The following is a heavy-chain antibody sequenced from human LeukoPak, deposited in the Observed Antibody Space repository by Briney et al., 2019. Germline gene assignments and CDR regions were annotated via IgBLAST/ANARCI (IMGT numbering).Heavy chain of an antibody. CDR3: ARRWIQLWSNRFDY. V-gene: IGHV4-4*02. D-gene: IGHD5-18*01. CDR1: GGSISSSNW. CDR2: IYHSGST. J-gene: IGHJ4*02. Sequence: PSGTLSLTCAVSGGSISSSNWWSWVRQPPGKGLEWIGEIYHSGSTNYNPSLKSRVTISVDTSKNQFSLKLSSVTAADTAVYYCARRWIQLWSNRFDYWGQGTLVTVSS.